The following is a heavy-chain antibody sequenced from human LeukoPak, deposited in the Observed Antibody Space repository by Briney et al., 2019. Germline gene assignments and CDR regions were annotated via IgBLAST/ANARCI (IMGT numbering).Heavy chain of an antibody. V-gene: IGHV5-51*01. CDR1: GYSFTTSW. CDR2: INPGDSDT. CDR3: ATYAGTSSKFFQH. J-gene: IGHJ1*01. Sequence: GESLNISCKGSGYSFTTSWIGWVRQMPGQGLEWMGLINPGDSDTRYSPSFQGQVTISVAKSTSTAYLQWKSLKASDTAIYYCATYAGTSSKFFQHWGQGTLVSVSS. D-gene: IGHD3-10*01.